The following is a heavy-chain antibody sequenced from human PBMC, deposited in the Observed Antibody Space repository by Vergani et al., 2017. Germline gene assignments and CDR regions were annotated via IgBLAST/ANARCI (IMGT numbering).Heavy chain of an antibody. V-gene: IGHV1-69-2*01. Sequence: EVQLVQSGAEVKKPGATMKISCKVSGYTFTDHYMHWVKQAPGKGLEWMGLVDPEDGETIYAEKFKGRVTIAADTSTDTAQLELSSLRSEDTAVYYCATPQTVTTGGMEVWGQETTVIVSS. CDR3: ATPQTVTTGGMEV. CDR1: GYTFTDHY. D-gene: IGHD4-17*01. CDR2: VDPEDGET. J-gene: IGHJ6*02.